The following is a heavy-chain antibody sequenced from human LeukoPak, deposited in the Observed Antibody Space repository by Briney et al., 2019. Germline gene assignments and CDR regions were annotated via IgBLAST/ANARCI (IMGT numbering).Heavy chain of an antibody. Sequence: GASVKVSCTASGGTFSSYAISWVRQAPGQGLEWMGGTIPIFGTANYAQKFQGRVTITADESTSTAYMELSSLRSEDTAVYYCARDKTPIQGGRYNWFDPWGQGTLVTVSS. D-gene: IGHD3-16*01. CDR2: TIPIFGTA. V-gene: IGHV1-69*13. CDR1: GGTFSSYA. CDR3: ARDKTPIQGGRYNWFDP. J-gene: IGHJ5*02.